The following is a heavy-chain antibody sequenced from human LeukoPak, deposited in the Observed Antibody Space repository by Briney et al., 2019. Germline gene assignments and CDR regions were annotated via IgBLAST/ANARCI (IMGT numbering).Heavy chain of an antibody. D-gene: IGHD3-22*01. V-gene: IGHV3-23*01. J-gene: IGHJ4*02. CDR3: AKDDPYTNYYDISGLGY. Sequence: ETLSLTCAVYGGSFSGYYWSWVRQAPGKGLEWVSAISGSGGSTYYADSVKGRFTISRDNSKNTLYLQMNSLRAEDTAVYYCAKDDPYTNYYDISGLGYWGQGTLVTVSS. CDR2: ISGSGGST. CDR1: GGSFSGYY.